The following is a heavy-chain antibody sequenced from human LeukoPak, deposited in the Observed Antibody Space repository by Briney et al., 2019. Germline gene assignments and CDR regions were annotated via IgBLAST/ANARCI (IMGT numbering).Heavy chain of an antibody. CDR3: ASRER. J-gene: IGHJ1*01. V-gene: IGHV4-34*01. CDR1: GGSLNGYY. D-gene: IGHD6-25*01. CDR2: INYSGRT. Sequence: SETLSLTFAVYGGSLNGYYWSWVRQPPGKGLEWIGEINYSGRTSYNPSLKSRVIISIDTSKNQFSLNLTSVTAADTGIYYCASRERWGQGTLVTVSS.